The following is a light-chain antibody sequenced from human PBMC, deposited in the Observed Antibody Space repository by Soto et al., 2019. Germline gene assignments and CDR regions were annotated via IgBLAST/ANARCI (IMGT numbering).Light chain of an antibody. CDR2: YDS. V-gene: IGLV3-21*04. J-gene: IGLJ2*01. Sequence: SYELTQQPSVSVAPGKTARITCGGNNIGSKSVHWYQQKPGQAPVLVIYYDSDRPSGIPERFSGSNSGNTATLTISRVEAGDEADYYCQVGDSSSDHPVFGGGTKLTVL. CDR1: NIGSKS. CDR3: QVGDSSSDHPV.